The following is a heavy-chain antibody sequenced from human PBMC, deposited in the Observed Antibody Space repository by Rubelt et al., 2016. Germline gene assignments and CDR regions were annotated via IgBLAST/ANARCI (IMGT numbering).Heavy chain of an antibody. CDR2: ISSSSSTI. Sequence: GKGLEWVSYISSSSSTIYYADSVKGRFTISRDNAKNSLYLQMNSLRAEDTAVYYCARALGDFWSGYYFDYWGQGTLVTVSS. J-gene: IGHJ4*02. CDR3: ARALGDFWSGYYFDY. V-gene: IGHV3-48*04. D-gene: IGHD3-3*01.